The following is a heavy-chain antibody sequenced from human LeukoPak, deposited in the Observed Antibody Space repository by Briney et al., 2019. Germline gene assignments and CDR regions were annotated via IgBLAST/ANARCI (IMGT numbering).Heavy chain of an antibody. CDR1: GFTFSSYW. Sequence: PGGSLRLSCAASGFTFSSYWMHWVRQAPGKGLVWVSRANGGGSSTSYADSVKGRFTISRDNAKNTLYLQMNNLRADDTAVYYCARGGSGYDWETYWGQGTLVTVSS. CDR2: ANGGGSST. D-gene: IGHD5-12*01. CDR3: ARGGSGYDWETY. V-gene: IGHV3-74*01. J-gene: IGHJ4*02.